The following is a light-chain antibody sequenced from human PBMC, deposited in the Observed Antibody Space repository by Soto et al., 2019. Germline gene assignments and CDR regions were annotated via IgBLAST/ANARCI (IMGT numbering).Light chain of an antibody. CDR1: QGISNY. CDR2: AAS. CDR3: QKYNSFAT. V-gene: IGKV1-27*01. J-gene: IGKJ3*01. Sequence: DIQMTQSPSSLSASVGDRVTITCRASQGISNYLAWYQQKPGKVPKLLIYAASALQSGVPSRFSGSGSGPDFTLTISSLQPEDVATYYCQKYNSFATFDPGPKLDS.